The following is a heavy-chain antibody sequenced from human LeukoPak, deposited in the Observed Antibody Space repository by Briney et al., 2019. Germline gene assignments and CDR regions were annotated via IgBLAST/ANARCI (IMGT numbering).Heavy chain of an antibody. CDR2: ISTSRST. CDR3: ARISSSDWTDPVDF. D-gene: IGHD1-1*01. CDR1: GGSISNGNYY. J-gene: IGHJ4*02. Sequence: SETLSLTCTVSGGSISNGNYYWIWIRQPAGKGLEWIGRISTSRSTNYSPSLKSRVTMSVDTSMNQFSLRLRSVTAADTAMYYCARISSSDWTDPVDFWGQGTLVTVSS. V-gene: IGHV4-61*02.